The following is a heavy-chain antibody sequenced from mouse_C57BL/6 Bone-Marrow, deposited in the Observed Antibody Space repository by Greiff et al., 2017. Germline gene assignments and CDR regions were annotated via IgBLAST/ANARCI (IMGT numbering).Heavy chain of an antibody. CDR3: ARYYGLLAY. J-gene: IGHJ3*01. CDR1: GYTFTDYS. V-gene: IGHV1-64*01. CDR2: IHPNSGST. Sequence: QVQLQQPGPELVKPGASVKLSCKASGYTFTDYSMHWVKQSHGQSLEWIGMIHPNSGSTNYNEKFKGKATLTVDKSSSTAYMQLSSLTSEDSAVYYCARYYGLLAYWGQGTRVTVSA. D-gene: IGHD2-2*01.